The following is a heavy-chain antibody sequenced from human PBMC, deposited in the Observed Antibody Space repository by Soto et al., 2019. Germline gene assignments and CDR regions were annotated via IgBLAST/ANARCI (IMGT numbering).Heavy chain of an antibody. V-gene: IGHV3-64D*06. Sequence: GGSLRLSCSASGFTFSSYAMHWVRQAPGKGLEYVSAISSNGGSTHYADSVKGRFTISRDNSKNTLYLQMSSLRAEDTAVYYCVKDKEMATILGAFDIWGQGTMVTVSS. CDR1: GFTFSSYA. CDR2: ISSNGGST. CDR3: VKDKEMATILGAFDI. D-gene: IGHD5-12*01. J-gene: IGHJ3*02.